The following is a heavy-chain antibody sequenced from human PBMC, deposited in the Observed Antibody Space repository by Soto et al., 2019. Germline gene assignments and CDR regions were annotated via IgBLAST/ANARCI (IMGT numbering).Heavy chain of an antibody. CDR1: GDSITTNSYF. V-gene: IGHV4-39*02. CDR2: IYYSGTT. J-gene: IGHJ4*02. D-gene: IGHD7-27*01. CDR3: TRGPSGDKVDY. Sequence: PSETLSLTCTVSGDSITTNSYFWAWIRQPPGKGREWIGSIYYSGTTYYNPSLKSRVTISVDRSKNQFSLKVSSVSDADTAVYYCTRGPSGDKVDYWGQGTLVTVSS.